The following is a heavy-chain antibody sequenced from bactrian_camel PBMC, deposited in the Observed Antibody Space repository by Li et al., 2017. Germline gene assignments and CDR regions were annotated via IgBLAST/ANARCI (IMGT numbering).Heavy chain of an antibody. J-gene: IGHJ4*01. CDR2: INREGIT. CDR3: AADVDLCSYATYIGGGY. V-gene: IGHV3S53*01. D-gene: IGHD3*01. CDR1: VISLSSYC. Sequence: HVQLVESGGETVQTGGSLRLSCVASVISLSSYCMAWFRQAPGKEREGVAVINREGITSCTDSVKDRFTISQDNANNTMYLQMNDLKPDDTGMYYCAADVDLCSYATYIGGGYWGQGTQVTVS.